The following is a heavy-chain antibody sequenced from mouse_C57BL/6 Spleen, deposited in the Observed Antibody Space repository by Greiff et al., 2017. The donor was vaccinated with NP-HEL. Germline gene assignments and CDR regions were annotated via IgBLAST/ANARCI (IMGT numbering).Heavy chain of an antibody. CDR1: GYTFTSYW. V-gene: IGHV1-55*01. J-gene: IGHJ2*01. Sequence: QVQLQQPGAELVKPGASVKMSCKASGYTFTSYWITWVKQRPGQGLEWIGDIYPGSGSTNYNEKVKSKATLTVDKSSSTAYMQLSSLTYEDSAVYYCGMGGVSDYWGQGTTLTVSS. CDR2: IYPGSGST. CDR3: GMGGVSDY.